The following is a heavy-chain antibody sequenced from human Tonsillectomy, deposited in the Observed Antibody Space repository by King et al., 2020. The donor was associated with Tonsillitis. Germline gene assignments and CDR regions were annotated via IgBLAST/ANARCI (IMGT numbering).Heavy chain of an antibody. Sequence: VQLQESGPGLVKPSETLSLTCTVSGGSISSYYWSWIRQPPGKGLEWIGYIYYSGSTSYNPSLKSRVTISVDTSKNQFSLKLSSVTAADTAVYYCARDLWFGEYYYYGMDVWGQGTTVTVSS. CDR3: ARDLWFGEYYYYGMDV. D-gene: IGHD3-10*01. V-gene: IGHV4-59*01. CDR2: IYYSGST. J-gene: IGHJ6*02. CDR1: GGSISSYY.